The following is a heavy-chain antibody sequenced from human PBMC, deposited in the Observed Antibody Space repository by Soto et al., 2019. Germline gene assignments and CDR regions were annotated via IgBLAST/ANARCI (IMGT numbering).Heavy chain of an antibody. CDR1: GFTFSTYW. CDR2: INQDGSKK. Sequence: EVQLMESGGGLVQPGGSLRLYCAASGFTFSTYWMDWVRQTPGKGLEWVANINQDGSKKNYVDSVKGRFTISRDNAKNALYWQMSSRPAEDSALYYCSRSLNSWGQGTLVTVAS. J-gene: IGHJ4*02. V-gene: IGHV3-7*01. CDR3: SRSLNS.